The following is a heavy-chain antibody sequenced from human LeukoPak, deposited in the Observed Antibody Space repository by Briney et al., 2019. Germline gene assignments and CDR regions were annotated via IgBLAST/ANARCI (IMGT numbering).Heavy chain of an antibody. CDR3: AREQYYYDSSGYYYVDAFDI. V-gene: IGHV4-59*12. D-gene: IGHD3-22*01. CDR1: SGPINHCY. Sequence: PSETLSLTCTVSSGPINHCYRSWIRQPPGKGLEWIGYIYYRGSTNYSPSLKSRVTKSVDTSKNQFSLKLSSVTAADTAVYYCAREQYYYDSSGYYYVDAFDIWGQGTMVTVSS. CDR2: IYYRGST. J-gene: IGHJ3*02.